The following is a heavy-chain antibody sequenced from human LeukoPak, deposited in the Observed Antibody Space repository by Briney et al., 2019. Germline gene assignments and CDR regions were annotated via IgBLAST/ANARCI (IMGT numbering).Heavy chain of an antibody. J-gene: IGHJ6*03. Sequence: PGRSLRLSCAASGFTFSSYAMHWVRQAPGRGVEWVAVISYDGSNKYYADSVKGRFTISRDNSKNTLYLQMNSLRAEDTAVYYCARDRSSGWKPGGYYYYMDVWGKGTTVTVSS. D-gene: IGHD6-19*01. CDR1: GFTFSSYA. CDR2: ISYDGSNK. CDR3: ARDRSSGWKPGGYYYYMDV. V-gene: IGHV3-30*01.